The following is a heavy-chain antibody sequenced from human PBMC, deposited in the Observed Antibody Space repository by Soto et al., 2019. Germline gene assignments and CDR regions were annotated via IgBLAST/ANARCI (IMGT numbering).Heavy chain of an antibody. CDR1: GYSFTTYW. CDR2: IDPSDSYI. Sequence: PGQSLKISCKGSGYSFTTYWINWVRQMPGKXLEWMGKIDPSDSYINYSPSFQGHVSISLDKSISTAYLQWSSLKASDTAMYYCARLGTAVTSVAHYGMDVWAQGTTVTVSS. V-gene: IGHV5-10-1*01. CDR3: ARLGTAVTSVAHYGMDV. D-gene: IGHD1-7*01. J-gene: IGHJ6*02.